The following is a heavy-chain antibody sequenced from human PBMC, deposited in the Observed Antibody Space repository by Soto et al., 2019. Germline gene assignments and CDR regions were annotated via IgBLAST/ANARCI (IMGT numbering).Heavy chain of an antibody. CDR1: GGSISSGAYY. V-gene: IGHV4-31*03. Sequence: QVQLQESGPGLVTPSQSLSLTCTVSGGSISSGAYYWRWIRQHPGRGLEWVGHVTYRGNTDYNPSLESRVVISLDTPTNQYSLKLRSVSAADTAVYYCAASPNADFFDYWGQGALVTVSA. J-gene: IGHJ4*02. CDR2: VTYRGNT. CDR3: AASPNADFFDY.